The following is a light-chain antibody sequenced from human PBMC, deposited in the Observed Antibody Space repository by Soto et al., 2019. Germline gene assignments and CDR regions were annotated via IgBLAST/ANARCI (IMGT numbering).Light chain of an antibody. J-gene: IGKJ1*01. Sequence: DTQMTQSPSSLSASVGDRVTITCRASQSIDNYLNWYQQKPGKAPDLLIYAAFTLQSGVPSRFSGSGSGTDFTLTISSLQPEDYATYYCQQSHSNPRTFGQGTKVNMK. CDR3: QQSHSNPRT. CDR1: QSIDNY. CDR2: AAF. V-gene: IGKV1-39*01.